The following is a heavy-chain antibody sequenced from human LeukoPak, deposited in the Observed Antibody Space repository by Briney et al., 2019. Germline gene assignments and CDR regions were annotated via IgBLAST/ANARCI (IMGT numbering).Heavy chain of an antibody. V-gene: IGHV5-51*01. CDR2: IYPGDSDT. CDR1: GYSFTNYW. Sequence: GESLRISCKGSGYSFTNYWIGWVRPMPGKGLEWMGIIYPGDSDTRYSPSFQGQVTISADKSISTAYLQWSSLKASDTAMYYCARPSDTAMVYYYFDYWGQGTLVTVSS. D-gene: IGHD5-18*01. CDR3: ARPSDTAMVYYYFDY. J-gene: IGHJ4*02.